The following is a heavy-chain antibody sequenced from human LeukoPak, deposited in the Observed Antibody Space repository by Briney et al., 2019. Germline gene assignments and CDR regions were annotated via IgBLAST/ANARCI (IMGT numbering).Heavy chain of an antibody. CDR1: GGSISSYY. Sequence: SETLSLTCTVSGGSISSYYWSWIRQPAGKGLEWIGRIYTSGSTNYNPSLKSRVTMSVDTSKNQSSLKLSSVTAADTAVYYCAREAARPSNYYYYMDVWGKGTTVTVSS. J-gene: IGHJ6*03. V-gene: IGHV4-4*07. D-gene: IGHD6-6*01. CDR2: IYTSGST. CDR3: AREAARPSNYYYYMDV.